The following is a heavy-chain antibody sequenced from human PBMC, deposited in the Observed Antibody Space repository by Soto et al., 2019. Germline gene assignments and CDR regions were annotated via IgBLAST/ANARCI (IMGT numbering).Heavy chain of an antibody. D-gene: IGHD4-17*01. CDR2: ISAYSGNV. CDR1: GDTFSRST. V-gene: IGHV1-18*01. J-gene: IGHJ4*02. CDR3: AIANYGDDDY. Sequence: QVQLVQSGAEVKKPGASVKVSCKTSGDTFSRSTISWVRQAPGQGLEWMGGISAYSGNVKYAWKFQDRVTMTTDTSTSTAYVELRSLRFDDTAVHYCAIANYGDDDYWGQGTLVTVSS.